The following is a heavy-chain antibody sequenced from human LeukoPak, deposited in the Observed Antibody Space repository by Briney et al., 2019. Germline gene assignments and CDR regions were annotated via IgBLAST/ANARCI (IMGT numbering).Heavy chain of an antibody. J-gene: IGHJ5*02. CDR3: ARVGWGYCSSTSCYGNNWFDH. CDR1: GGSFSGYY. Sequence: SETLSLTCAVYGGSFSGYYWSWLRQPPGKGLEWIGEINRSGSTNYNPSLKSRVTISVDTSKNQFSLKLSSVTAADTAVYYCARVGWGYCSSTSCYGNNWFDHWGQGTLVTVSS. CDR2: INRSGST. V-gene: IGHV4-34*01. D-gene: IGHD2-2*01.